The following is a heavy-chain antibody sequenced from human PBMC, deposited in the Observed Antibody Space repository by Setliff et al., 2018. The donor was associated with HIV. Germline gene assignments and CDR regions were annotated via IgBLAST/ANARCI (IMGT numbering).Heavy chain of an antibody. CDR1: GGSIRSSTYY. CDR3: ARQNIAAYWFDP. CDR2: MFYSGRT. Sequence: PSETLSLTCTVSGGSIRSSTYYWAWIRHSPGKGLEWIGSMFYSGRTYHNPSLKSRVTISLDTSKNHLSLQLRSVTAADTAVYHCARQNIAAYWFDPWGQGTLVTVSS. D-gene: IGHD6-13*01. J-gene: IGHJ5*02. V-gene: IGHV4-39*07.